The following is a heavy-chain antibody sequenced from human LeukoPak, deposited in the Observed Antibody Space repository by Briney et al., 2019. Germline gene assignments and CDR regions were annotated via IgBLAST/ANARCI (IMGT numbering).Heavy chain of an antibody. V-gene: IGHV4-34*01. CDR3: AIGYSSFNY. CDR1: GGSFSGYY. D-gene: IGHD6-19*01. J-gene: IGHJ4*02. Sequence: KPSETLSLTCAVYGGSFSGYYWSWIRQPPGKGLEWIGEINHSGSTNYNPSLKSRVTISVDTSKNQFSLKLSSVTAADTAVYYCAIGYSSFNYWGQGTLVTVSS. CDR2: INHSGST.